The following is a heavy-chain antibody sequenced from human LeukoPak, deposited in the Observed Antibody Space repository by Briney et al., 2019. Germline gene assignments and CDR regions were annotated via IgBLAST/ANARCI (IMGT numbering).Heavy chain of an antibody. D-gene: IGHD3/OR15-3a*01. J-gene: IGHJ5*02. CDR1: GGSISSYY. V-gene: IGHV4-59*01. Sequence: SETLSLTCTVSGGSISSYYWSWIRQPPGKGLKWIGYIYYSGSTNYNPSLKSRVTISVDTSKNQFSLKLSSVTAADTAVYYCARGRGLALRGFDPWGQGTLVTVSS. CDR2: IYYSGST. CDR3: ARGRGLALRGFDP.